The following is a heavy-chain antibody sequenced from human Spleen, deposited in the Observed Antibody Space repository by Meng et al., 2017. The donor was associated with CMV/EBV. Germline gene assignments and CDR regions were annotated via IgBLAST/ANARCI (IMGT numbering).Heavy chain of an antibody. D-gene: IGHD3-10*01. CDR2: IYYSGST. J-gene: IGHJ4*02. CDR3: ARDGGAIHY. CDR1: GGSISSSSYY. Sequence: GSLRLSCTVSGGSISSSSYYWGWIRQPPGKGQEWIGTIYYSGSTFYNPSLKSRVTISVDTSKNQFSLKLSSVTAADTAVYYCARDGGAIHYWGQGTLVTVSS. V-gene: IGHV4-39*07.